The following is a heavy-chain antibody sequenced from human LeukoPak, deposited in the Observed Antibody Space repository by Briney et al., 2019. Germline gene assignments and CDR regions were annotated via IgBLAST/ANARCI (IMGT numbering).Heavy chain of an antibody. CDR1: GGSISSSSYY. CDR3: ARRSGTDYVWGSYRYTFDY. Sequence: PSETLSLTCTVSGGSISSSSYYWGWIRQPPGKGLEWIGSIYYSGSTYYNPSLKSRLTISVDTSKNQFSLKLSSVTAADTAVYYCARRSGTDYVWGSYRYTFDYWGQGTLVTVSS. V-gene: IGHV4-39*01. J-gene: IGHJ4*02. CDR2: IYYSGST. D-gene: IGHD3-16*02.